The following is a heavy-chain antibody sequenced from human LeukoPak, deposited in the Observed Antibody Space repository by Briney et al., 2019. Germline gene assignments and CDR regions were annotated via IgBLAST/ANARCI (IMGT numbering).Heavy chain of an antibody. CDR3: ARRYCSGGSCYSSFDY. D-gene: IGHD2-15*01. V-gene: IGHV5-10-1*01. CDR2: IDPSDSYT. J-gene: IGHJ4*02. CDR1: GYSFTSYW. Sequence: GESLKISCKGSGYSFTSYWISWVRQMPGIGLEWMGRIDPSDSYTNYSPSFQGHVTISADKSISTAYLQWSSLKASDTAMYYCARRYCSGGSCYSSFDYWGQGTLVTVSS.